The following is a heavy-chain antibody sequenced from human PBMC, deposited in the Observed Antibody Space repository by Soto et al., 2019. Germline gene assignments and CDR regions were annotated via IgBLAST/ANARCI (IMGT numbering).Heavy chain of an antibody. CDR2: INPSGGST. CDR1: GYTFTSYY. D-gene: IGHD5-18*01. CDR3: ASAVVTGDAFDI. V-gene: IGHV1-46*01. Sequence: ASVKVSCKASGYTFTSYYIHWVRQAPGQGLEWMGIINPSGGSTSYAQKFQGRVTMTRDTSTSTVYMELSGLRSEDTAVYYCASAVVTGDAFDIWGQGTMVTVS. J-gene: IGHJ3*02.